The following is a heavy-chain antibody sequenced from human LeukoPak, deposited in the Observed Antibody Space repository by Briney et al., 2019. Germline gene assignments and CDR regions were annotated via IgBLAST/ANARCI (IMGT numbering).Heavy chain of an antibody. CDR3: ARGGYSYGRPLDY. Sequence: GASVKVSCKASGGTFSSYAISWVRQAPGQGLEWMGGIIPIFGTANYAQKFQGRVTITTDESTSTAYMELSSLRSEDTAVYYCARGGYSYGRPLDYWGQGTLVTVSS. CDR1: GGTFSSYA. J-gene: IGHJ4*02. D-gene: IGHD5-18*01. V-gene: IGHV1-69*05. CDR2: IIPIFGTA.